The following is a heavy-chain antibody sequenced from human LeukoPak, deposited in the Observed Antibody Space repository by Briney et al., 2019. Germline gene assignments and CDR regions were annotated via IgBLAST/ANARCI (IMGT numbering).Heavy chain of an antibody. D-gene: IGHD6-6*01. CDR3: AKNARNTDN. Sequence: GGSLRLSCEASGFTFSNPWMTWVRQAPGKGLEWVANIKQDGSEKNYVDSVKGRFTISRDNAKNSLYLQMNSLRVEDTAVYYCAKNARNTDNWGQGTLVTVSS. V-gene: IGHV3-7*01. CDR1: GFTFSNPW. J-gene: IGHJ4*02. CDR2: IKQDGSEK.